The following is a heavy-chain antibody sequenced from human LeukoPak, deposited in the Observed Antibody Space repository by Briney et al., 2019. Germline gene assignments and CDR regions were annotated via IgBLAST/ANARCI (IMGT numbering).Heavy chain of an antibody. CDR3: ARGLGWKVATMGLFFMDV. V-gene: IGHV4-34*01. CDR2: INDGGDT. D-gene: IGHD5-24*01. CDR1: GGSFSGYG. Sequence: NPSETLSLTCGVYGGSFSGYGWSWVRQPPGKGLEWIGEINDGGDTNYNPSLKSRVTMSVDTSKNHFSLEVRSMTAADTAVYYCARGLGWKVATMGLFFMDVWGEGTTVTVSS. J-gene: IGHJ6*03.